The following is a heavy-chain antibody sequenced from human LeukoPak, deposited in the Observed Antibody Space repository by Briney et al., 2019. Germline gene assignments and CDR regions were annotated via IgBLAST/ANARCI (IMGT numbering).Heavy chain of an antibody. Sequence: PGGSLRLSCAASGFNFIDYYTIWIRQSPGKGLEWVSYISSTGSTIYYADSVKGRFTISRDNARNSVFLQMNSLRAEDTAVYYCARGGSLYYDFWSGRFDYWGQGTLVTVSS. J-gene: IGHJ4*02. CDR3: ARGGSLYYDFWSGRFDY. CDR2: ISSTGSTI. D-gene: IGHD3-3*01. V-gene: IGHV3-11*01. CDR1: GFNFIDYY.